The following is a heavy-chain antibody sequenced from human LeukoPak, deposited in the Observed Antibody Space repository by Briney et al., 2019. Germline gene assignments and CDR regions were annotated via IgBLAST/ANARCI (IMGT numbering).Heavy chain of an antibody. V-gene: IGHV3-30*18. CDR3: AKDLFPSSGWNPNYFDH. J-gene: IGHJ4*02. Sequence: PGRSLRLSCAASGFTFSNYGMHWVRQAPGKGLEWVAVISYDGSNKYYADSVKGRFTISRDNSKNTLYLQMNSLRVEDTAVYYCAKDLFPSSGWNPNYFDHWGQGTLVTVSS. D-gene: IGHD6-19*01. CDR1: GFTFSNYG. CDR2: ISYDGSNK.